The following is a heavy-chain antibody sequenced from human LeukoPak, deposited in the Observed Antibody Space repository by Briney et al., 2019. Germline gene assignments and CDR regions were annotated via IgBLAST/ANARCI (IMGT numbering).Heavy chain of an antibody. V-gene: IGHV4-34*01. CDR3: ASLANYCSGGSCYYFGYYYYGMDV. J-gene: IGHJ6*02. Sequence: SETLSLTCAAYGGSFSGYYLSWVRQPPGKGLEWVGEINHSGGTNYNPSLKRRVTISVDTSKNQFSLKLSSVTAADTAVCYCASLANYCSGGSCYYFGYYYYGMDVWGQGTTVTVSS. CDR2: INHSGGT. D-gene: IGHD2-15*01. CDR1: GGSFSGYY.